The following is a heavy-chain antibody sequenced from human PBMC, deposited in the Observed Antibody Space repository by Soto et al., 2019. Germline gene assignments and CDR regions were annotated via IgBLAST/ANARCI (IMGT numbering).Heavy chain of an antibody. CDR1: GFTFSSYW. Sequence: GGSLRLSCAASGFTFSSYWMSWVRQAPGKGLEWVANIKQDGSEKYYVDSVKGRFTISRDNAKNSLYLQMNSLRAEDTAVYYCVRDSIAAAPPNWFDPWGQGTLVTVSS. J-gene: IGHJ5*02. CDR2: IKQDGSEK. V-gene: IGHV3-7*01. D-gene: IGHD6-13*01. CDR3: VRDSIAAAPPNWFDP.